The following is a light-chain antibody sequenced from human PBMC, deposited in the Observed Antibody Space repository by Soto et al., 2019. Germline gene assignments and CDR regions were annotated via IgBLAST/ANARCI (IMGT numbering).Light chain of an antibody. CDR2: EDN. CDR1: SGSIASNY. V-gene: IGLV6-57*04. CDR3: QFYDSSNQV. Sequence: NFMLTQPHSVSESPRKTVTISCTRSSGSIASNYVQWYQQRPGSAPTTVIYEDNQRPTGVPDRFSGSIDSSSNSASLTISGLKTDDEADYYFQFYDSSNQVFGRGTKLTVL. J-gene: IGLJ2*01.